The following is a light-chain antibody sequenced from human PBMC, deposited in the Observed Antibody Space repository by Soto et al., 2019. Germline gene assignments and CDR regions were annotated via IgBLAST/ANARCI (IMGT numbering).Light chain of an antibody. Sequence: QSVLTQPPSASGSPGQSVTIPCTGTKSDIGVYDFVSWYQHHPGKAPRLIIYEVVQRPSGVPDRFSGSKSGNTASLTVSGLQAADEADYFCKSYAGSNTYVFGSGTKVTVL. V-gene: IGLV2-8*01. CDR1: KSDIGVYDF. CDR2: EVV. CDR3: KSYAGSNTYV. J-gene: IGLJ1*01.